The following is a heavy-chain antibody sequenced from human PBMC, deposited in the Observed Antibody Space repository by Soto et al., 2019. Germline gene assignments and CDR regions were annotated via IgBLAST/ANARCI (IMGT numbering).Heavy chain of an antibody. D-gene: IGHD1-26*01. V-gene: IGHV3-48*01. CDR3: ARGLISGSHYSGGWYYFDS. CDR2: ISSTGNTI. CDR1: GFTFSTYS. Sequence: GGSLRLSCAASGFTFSTYSMNWVRQAPGKGLEWVSYISSTGNTIYYPDSVKGRFTISRDTAKKSLYLQMNSLRAEDTAVYYCARGLISGSHYSGGWYYFDSWGQGTQVTVSS. J-gene: IGHJ4*02.